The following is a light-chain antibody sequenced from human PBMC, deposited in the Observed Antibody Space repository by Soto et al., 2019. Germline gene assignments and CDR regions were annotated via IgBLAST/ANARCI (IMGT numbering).Light chain of an antibody. CDR3: SSYTSSSTPYV. CDR1: SSDVGSYNY. Sequence: QSALTQPASVSGSLGQSITISCTGTSSDVGSYNYVSWYQQHPGKAPKLMIYEVTNRPSGVSNRFSGSKSGNTASPTISGLQAEDEADYYCSSYTSSSTPYVFGIGTKLTVL. J-gene: IGLJ1*01. V-gene: IGLV2-14*01. CDR2: EVT.